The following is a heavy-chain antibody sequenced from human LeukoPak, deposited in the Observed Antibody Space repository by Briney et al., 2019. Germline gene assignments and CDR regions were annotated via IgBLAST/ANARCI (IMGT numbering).Heavy chain of an antibody. CDR3: ARGVEYYYYYYMDV. V-gene: IGHV3-20*04. CDR2: INWNGGST. J-gene: IGHJ6*03. CDR1: GFTFSSYE. D-gene: IGHD1-1*01. Sequence: GGSLRLSCAASGFTFSSYEMNWVRQAPGKGMEWVSGINWNGGSTGYADSVKGRFTISRDSAKNSLYLQMNSLRAEDTALYYCARGVEYYYYYYMDVWGKGTTVTVSS.